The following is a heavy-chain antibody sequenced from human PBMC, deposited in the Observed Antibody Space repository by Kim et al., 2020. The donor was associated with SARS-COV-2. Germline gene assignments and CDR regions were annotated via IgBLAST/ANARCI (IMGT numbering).Heavy chain of an antibody. CDR2: INHSGST. CDR3: ASIGGPTWGDY. J-gene: IGHJ4*02. Sequence: SETLSLTCAVYGGSFSGYYWSWIRQPPGKGLEWIGEINHSGSTNYNPSLKSRVTISVDTSKNQFSLKLSSVTAADTAVYYCASIGGPTWGDYWGQGTLVTVSS. V-gene: IGHV4-34*01. D-gene: IGHD1-26*01. CDR1: GGSFSGYY.